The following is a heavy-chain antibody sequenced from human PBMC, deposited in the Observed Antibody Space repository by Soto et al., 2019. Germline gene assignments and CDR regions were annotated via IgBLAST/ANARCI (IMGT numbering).Heavy chain of an antibody. CDR2: ISYDGSNK. J-gene: IGHJ4*02. CDR1: GFTFSSYG. V-gene: IGHV3-30*18. CDR3: AKDSY. Sequence: QVQLVESGGGVVQPGRSLRLSCAASGFTFSSYGMHWVRQAPGKGLEWVAVISYDGSNKYYADSVKGRFTISRDNSKNTVYLQMNSLRAEDTAVYYCAKDSYWGQGTLVTVSS.